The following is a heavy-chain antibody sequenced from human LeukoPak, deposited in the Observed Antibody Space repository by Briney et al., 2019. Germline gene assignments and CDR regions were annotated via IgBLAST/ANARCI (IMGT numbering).Heavy chain of an antibody. CDR2: IQYDGTDK. V-gene: IGHV3-30*02. CDR3: ARGYCSSTSCYGFDYYYYMDV. CDR1: EFTFSTHG. J-gene: IGHJ6*03. Sequence: PGGXXRLSCAGSEFTFSTHGIHWVRQAPGEXLXGVAFIQYDGTDKFYADSVKGRFTISRDNSKNTVYLQMNSLRAEGTAVYYCARGYCSSTSCYGFDYYYYMDVWGKGTTVTVSS. D-gene: IGHD2-2*01.